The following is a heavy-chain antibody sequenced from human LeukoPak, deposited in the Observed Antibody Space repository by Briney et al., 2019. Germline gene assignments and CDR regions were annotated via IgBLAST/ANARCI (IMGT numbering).Heavy chain of an antibody. CDR2: IIPIFGTA. J-gene: IGHJ5*02. D-gene: IGHD6-6*01. V-gene: IGHV1-69*05. CDR1: GGTFSSYA. CDR3: VRGYSEYWYWFDP. Sequence: GSSVKVSCKASGGTFSSYAISWVRQAPGQGLEWMGGIIPIFGTANYAQKFQGRVTITTDESTSTAYMELSSLRSEDTAVYYCVRGYSEYWYWFDPWGQGTLVTVSS.